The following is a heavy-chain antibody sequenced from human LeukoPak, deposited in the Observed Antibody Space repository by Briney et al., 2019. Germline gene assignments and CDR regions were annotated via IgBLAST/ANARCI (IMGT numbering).Heavy chain of an antibody. Sequence: SETLSLTCTVSGGPISSYYWSWIRQPPGKGLEWIGYIYYSGSTNYNPSLKSRVTISVDTSKNQFSLKLSSVTAADTAVYYCARQYSYYDSSGYNNWFDPWGQRTLVTVSS. V-gene: IGHV4-59*08. CDR2: IYYSGST. CDR3: ARQYSYYDSSGYNNWFDP. CDR1: GGPISSYY. J-gene: IGHJ5*02. D-gene: IGHD3-22*01.